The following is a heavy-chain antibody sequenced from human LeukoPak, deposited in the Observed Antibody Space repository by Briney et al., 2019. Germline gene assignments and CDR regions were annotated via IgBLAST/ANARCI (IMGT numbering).Heavy chain of an antibody. CDR1: GYTFTGYY. CDR3: ARILTGTTKEYYFDY. Sequence: ASVKVSCKASGYTFTGYYMHWVRQAPGQGLEWMGWINPNSGGTNYAQKFQGRVTMTRDTSISTAYMELSRLRSDDTAVYYCARILTGTTKEYYFDYWGQGTLVTVSP. V-gene: IGHV1-2*02. D-gene: IGHD1-7*01. CDR2: INPNSGGT. J-gene: IGHJ4*02.